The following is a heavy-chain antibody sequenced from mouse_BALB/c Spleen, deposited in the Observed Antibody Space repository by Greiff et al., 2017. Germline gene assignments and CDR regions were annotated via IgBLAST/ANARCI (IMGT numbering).Heavy chain of an antibody. Sequence: EVKLMESGGGLVQPGGSRKLSCAASGFTFSSFGMHWVRQAPEKGLEWVAYISSGSSTIYYADTVKGRFTISRDNPKNTLFLQMTSLRSEDTAMYYCARGYGSYLWGAMDYWGQGTSVTVSS. CDR2: ISSGSSTI. D-gene: IGHD2-10*02. V-gene: IGHV5-17*02. J-gene: IGHJ4*01. CDR1: GFTFSSFG. CDR3: ARGYGSYLWGAMDY.